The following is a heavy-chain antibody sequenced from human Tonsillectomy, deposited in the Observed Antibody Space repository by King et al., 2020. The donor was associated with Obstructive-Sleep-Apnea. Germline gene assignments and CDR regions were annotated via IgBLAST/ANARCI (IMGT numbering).Heavy chain of an antibody. CDR1: GGSISSSY. J-gene: IGHJ2*01. Sequence: QLQESGPGVVKPSETLSLICSVSGGSISSSYWSWIRQTQGKGLGWIGYIYNSESTNYNPSLKSRVTISVESSKTQFSLKLNSVTAADTAVEFCGRALGVVRPAGRYVDLWGSGTLVTVSS. V-gene: IGHV4-59*01. CDR3: GRALGVVRPAGRYVDL. CDR2: IYNSEST. D-gene: IGHD2-2*01.